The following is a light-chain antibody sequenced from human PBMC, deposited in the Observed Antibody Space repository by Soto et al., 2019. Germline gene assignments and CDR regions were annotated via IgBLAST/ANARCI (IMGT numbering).Light chain of an antibody. V-gene: IGKV1-39*01. J-gene: IGKJ1*01. CDR1: RNVSIY. Sequence: ENPLTHSPSSLSASVGDRLTLTCRASRNVSIYLNWYQHKPGKGPTLLIHATSNLQIGVPSRFSGSGSGTEFTLTISSLEPEDFAVYYCQQYGSSIQTFGQGTKVDI. CDR2: ATS. CDR3: QQYGSSIQT.